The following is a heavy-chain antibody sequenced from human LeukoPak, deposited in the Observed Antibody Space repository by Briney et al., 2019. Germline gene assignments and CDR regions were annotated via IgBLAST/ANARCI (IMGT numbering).Heavy chain of an antibody. CDR3: ARGPWDY. V-gene: IGHV3-53*05. Sequence: QPGGSLGLSCAASGFTFSSYAMTWVRQAPGKGMEWVSVIYSDGSTFYADSVKGRFTISRDNAKNTLSLQMNSLKPEDTAVYYCARGPWDYWGQGTLVTVSS. CDR2: IYSDGST. J-gene: IGHJ4*02. CDR1: GFTFSSYA.